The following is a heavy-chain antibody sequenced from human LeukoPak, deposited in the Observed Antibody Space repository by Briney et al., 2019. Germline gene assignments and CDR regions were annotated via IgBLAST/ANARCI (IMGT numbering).Heavy chain of an antibody. D-gene: IGHD2-15*01. Sequence: SETLSLTCAVYGGSFSGYSWSWIRQPPGKGLEWIGYIYHSGSTYYNPSLKSRVTISVDRSKNQFSLKLSSVTAADTAVYYCARARVHCSGGSCFPPIWYFDLWGRGTLVTVSS. CDR1: GGSFSGYS. J-gene: IGHJ2*01. CDR2: IYHSGST. CDR3: ARARVHCSGGSCFPPIWYFDL. V-gene: IGHV4-30-2*01.